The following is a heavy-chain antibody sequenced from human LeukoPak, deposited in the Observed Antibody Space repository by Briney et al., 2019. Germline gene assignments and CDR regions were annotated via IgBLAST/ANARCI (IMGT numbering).Heavy chain of an antibody. Sequence: GGSLRLSCAAAGFTFSSYAMSWARQAPGKGLEWVSIISGSGGSTYYADSVEGRFTISRDSSKNTLYLQLNSLRAEDTAVYYCARKVIAAKGAFDYWGQGTLVTVSS. D-gene: IGHD2-15*01. CDR1: GFTFSSYA. V-gene: IGHV3-23*01. J-gene: IGHJ4*02. CDR3: ARKVIAAKGAFDY. CDR2: ISGSGGST.